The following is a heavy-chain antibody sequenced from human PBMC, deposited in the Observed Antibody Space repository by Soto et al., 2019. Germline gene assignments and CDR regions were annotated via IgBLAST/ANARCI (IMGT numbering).Heavy chain of an antibody. Sequence: GGSLRLSWAASGFTFSGASMHWVSQASGTGREWDGRVRSKANSYATAYATAVKGRFTISRDDSKNTAYLQMNRLKTEDTAVYYCVGESSGWSNPEDAFDIWGQGTTVTVSS. D-gene: IGHD6-19*01. V-gene: IGHV3-73*01. CDR3: VGESSGWSNPEDAFDI. CDR1: GFTFSGAS. J-gene: IGHJ3*02. CDR2: VRSKANSYAT.